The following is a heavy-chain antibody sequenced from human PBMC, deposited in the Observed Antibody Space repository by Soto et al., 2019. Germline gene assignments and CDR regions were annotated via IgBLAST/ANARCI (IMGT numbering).Heavy chain of an antibody. CDR2: IHHSGRT. D-gene: IGHD2-2*01. CDR1: GGSFSGYY. Sequence: QVQLQQWGAGLLKPSETLSLTCAVYGGSFSGYYWTWIRQTPGKGLEWIGEIHHSGRTNYNPSLKIRVSISVDTSKTQFSLNLTSVTAADTAVYYCARGECSSNYCFTRWALDIWGQGTVVTVSS. J-gene: IGHJ3*02. CDR3: ARGECSSNYCFTRWALDI. V-gene: IGHV4-34*01.